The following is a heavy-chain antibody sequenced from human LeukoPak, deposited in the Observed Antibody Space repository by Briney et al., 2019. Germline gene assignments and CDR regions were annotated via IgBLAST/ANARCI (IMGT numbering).Heavy chain of an antibody. CDR2: VYYSGST. V-gene: IGHV4-59*01. CDR3: AGGSAGVGSINY. CDR1: VGSISSYY. D-gene: IGHD1-26*01. J-gene: IGHJ4*02. Sequence: PSETLSLTCSVSVGSISSYYWSCTPQPPGKGRECSGYVYYSGSTSYTPSLRGRVTISIDTSKNQFSLTLNSVTAADTAVYYCAGGSAGVGSINYWGQGCLVTVSS.